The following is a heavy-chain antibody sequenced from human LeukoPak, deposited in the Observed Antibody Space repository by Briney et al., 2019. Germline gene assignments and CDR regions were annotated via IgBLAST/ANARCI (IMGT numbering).Heavy chain of an antibody. J-gene: IGHJ3*02. D-gene: IGHD6-13*01. V-gene: IGHV6-1*01. Sequence: SQTLSLTCAISGDSVSSNSAAWNWIRQSPSRGLEWLGRTYYRSKWYNDYAVFVKNLITINPDTSKNQFSLQLNSVTPEDTAVYYCAKGAWGSRWGGDDAFDIWGQGTMVNV. CDR1: GDSVSSNSAA. CDR3: AKGAWGSRWGGDDAFDI. CDR2: TYYRSKWYN.